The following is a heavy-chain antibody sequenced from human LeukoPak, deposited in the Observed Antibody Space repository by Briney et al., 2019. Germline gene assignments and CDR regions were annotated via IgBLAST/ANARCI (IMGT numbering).Heavy chain of an antibody. CDR2: IYPGGSDT. CDR1: GYSFTSYW. V-gene: IGHV5-51*01. D-gene: IGHD5-24*01. CDR3: ARKKMATTRGDGFDY. J-gene: IGHJ4*02. Sequence: GESLKISCKGSGYSFTSYWIGWVRQMPGKGLEWMGIIYPGGSDTRYSPSFQGQVTISADKSISTAYLQWSSLKASDTAMYYCARKKMATTRGDGFDYWGQGTLVTVSS.